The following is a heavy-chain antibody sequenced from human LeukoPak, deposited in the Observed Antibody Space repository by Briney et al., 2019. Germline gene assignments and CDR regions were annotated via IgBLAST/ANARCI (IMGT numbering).Heavy chain of an antibody. CDR1: GGSISSGS. V-gene: IGHV3-21*01. Sequence: ETLSLTCTVSGGSISSGSYYWGWIRQPPGKGLEWISSISFSGTYIYYADSVKGRITISRDNAKNSLYLQMNGLRPEDTAVYYCARRAKTERGHSYGLDYWGQGTLVTVSS. CDR2: ISFSGTYI. D-gene: IGHD5-18*01. CDR3: ARRAKTERGHSYGLDY. J-gene: IGHJ4*02.